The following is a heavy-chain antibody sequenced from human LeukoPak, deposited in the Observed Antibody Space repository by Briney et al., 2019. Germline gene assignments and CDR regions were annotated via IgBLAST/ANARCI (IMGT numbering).Heavy chain of an antibody. CDR2: ISGSGGST. CDR3: ARGLEFWSGYYTPLGYFDY. CDR1: GFSVSSNH. D-gene: IGHD3-3*01. V-gene: IGHV3-23*01. J-gene: IGHJ4*02. Sequence: GGSLRLSCAASGFSVSSNHMSWVRQAPGKGLEWVSAISGSGGSTYYADSVKGRFTISRDNSKNTLYLQMNSLRAEDTAVYYCARGLEFWSGYYTPLGYFDYWGQGTLVTVSS.